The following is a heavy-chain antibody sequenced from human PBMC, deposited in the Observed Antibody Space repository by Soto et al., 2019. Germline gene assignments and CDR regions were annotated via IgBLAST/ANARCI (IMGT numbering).Heavy chain of an antibody. CDR1: GYTFTDHY. J-gene: IGHJ4*02. CDR2: VDPEESET. D-gene: IGHD3-10*01. V-gene: IGHV1-69-2*01. Sequence: VKVSCKVSGYTFTDHYVHWLQQAPGKGLEWLGLVDPEESETIYAEKFQGRGTITADTSTDTAYMELRSLRSEDTGVYYCAYGSGSYLHYFEYWGQGTLVTVSS. CDR3: AYGSGSYLHYFEY.